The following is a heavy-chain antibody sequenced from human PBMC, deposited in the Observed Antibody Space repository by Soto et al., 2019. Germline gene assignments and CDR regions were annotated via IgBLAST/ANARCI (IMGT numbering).Heavy chain of an antibody. J-gene: IGHJ5*02. CDR3: ARGWTTVVTPLFDP. V-gene: IGHV3-30-3*01. D-gene: IGHD4-17*01. Sequence: GGSLRLSCAASGFTFSSYAMHWVRQAPGKGLEWVAVISYDGSNKYYADSVKGRFTISRDNSKNTLYLQMNSLRAEDTAVYYWARGWTTVVTPLFDPWGQGNLVTFSS. CDR2: ISYDGSNK. CDR1: GFTFSSYA.